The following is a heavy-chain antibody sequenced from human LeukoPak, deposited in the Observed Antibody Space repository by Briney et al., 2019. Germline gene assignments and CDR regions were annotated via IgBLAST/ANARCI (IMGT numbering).Heavy chain of an antibody. D-gene: IGHD6-13*01. J-gene: IGHJ4*01. CDR1: GFTFTSYW. CDR2: IRQDGGEK. Sequence: GGYLRLSCAVSGFTFTSYWMNWVRQAPGKGLEWVASIRQDGGEKYYVDSVKGRFTISRDNTKNSLYLQMSSLRAEDTAVYYCARDGTAAGLYFDLWGQGTLVTVSS. V-gene: IGHV3-7*01. CDR3: ARDGTAAGLYFDL.